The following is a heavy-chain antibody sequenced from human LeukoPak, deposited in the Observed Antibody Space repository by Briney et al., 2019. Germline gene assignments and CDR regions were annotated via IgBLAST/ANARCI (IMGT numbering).Heavy chain of an antibody. V-gene: IGHV5-51*01. D-gene: IGHD3-3*02. CDR2: IYPGGSDT. Sequence: GESLKISCKGSGYSFTSYWIGWVRQMPGKGLEWMGIIYPGGSDTRYSPSFQGQVTISADKSISTAYLQWSSLKASDTAMCYCARPISRRADAFDIWGQGTMVTVSS. CDR3: ARPISRRADAFDI. J-gene: IGHJ3*02. CDR1: GYSFTSYW.